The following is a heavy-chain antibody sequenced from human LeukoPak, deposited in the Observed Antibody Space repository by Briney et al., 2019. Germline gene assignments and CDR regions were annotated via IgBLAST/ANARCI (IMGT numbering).Heavy chain of an antibody. Sequence: GGSLRLSCAASGFTFDSYGMHWVRQAPGKGLEWVAFIRSDGNNKYYADSVKGRFTISRDNSKNTLYLQMNSLRAEDTAVYYCARVTTLAGRGDYWGQGTLVTVSS. CDR1: GFTFDSYG. J-gene: IGHJ4*02. CDR2: IRSDGNNK. V-gene: IGHV3-30*02. CDR3: ARVTTLAGRGDY. D-gene: IGHD4-23*01.